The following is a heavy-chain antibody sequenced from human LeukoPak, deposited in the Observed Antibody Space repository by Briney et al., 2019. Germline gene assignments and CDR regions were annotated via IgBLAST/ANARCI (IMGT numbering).Heavy chain of an antibody. CDR3: ARESRIAVAGTSHYYYGMDV. Sequence: GGSLRLSCAASGFSISDHNMDWVRQAPGKGLGWVGRARNIPNSYTTEYAASVKGRFTISRDDSKNSLYLQMNSLKTEDTAVYYCARESRIAVAGTSHYYYGMDVWGQGTTVTVSS. CDR1: GFSISDHN. D-gene: IGHD6-19*01. CDR2: ARNIPNSYTT. V-gene: IGHV3-72*01. J-gene: IGHJ6*02.